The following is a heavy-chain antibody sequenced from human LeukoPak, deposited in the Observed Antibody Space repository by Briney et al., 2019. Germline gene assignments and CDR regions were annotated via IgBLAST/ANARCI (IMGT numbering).Heavy chain of an antibody. J-gene: IGHJ4*02. D-gene: IGHD6-13*01. CDR1: GFTFSSYG. CDR2: IWYDGSNK. Sequence: GGSLRLSCAASGFTFSSYGMHWVRQAPGKGLEWVAVIWYDGSNKYYADSVKGRFTISRDNSKNTLYLQMNSLRAEDTAVYYCARDIGQQLRLDYWGQGTLVTVSS. V-gene: IGHV3-33*01. CDR3: ARDIGQQLRLDY.